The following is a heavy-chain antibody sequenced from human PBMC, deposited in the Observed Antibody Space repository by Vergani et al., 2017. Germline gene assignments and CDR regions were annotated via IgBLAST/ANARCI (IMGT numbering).Heavy chain of an antibody. Sequence: EVQLVESGGDFVQPGGSLTLSCAASGFNVGHYWMSWVRQAPGKGLEWVANIKEDGSEKQYVDSVKGRFTISRDIAENSIYLEMNSLRVEDTAVYYCAREGVPRCCIVGAPDFWGQGTQVTVSS. V-gene: IGHV3-7*01. CDR3: AREGVPRCCIVGAPDF. D-gene: IGHD1-26*01. J-gene: IGHJ4*02. CDR1: GFNVGHYW. CDR2: IKEDGSEK.